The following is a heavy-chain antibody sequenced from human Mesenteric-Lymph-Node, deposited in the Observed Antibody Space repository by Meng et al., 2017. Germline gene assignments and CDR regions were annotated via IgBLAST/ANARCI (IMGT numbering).Heavy chain of an antibody. CDR1: GFTCSNYA. CDR2: ISYDGSTK. D-gene: IGHD2-8*02. J-gene: IGHJ4*02. Sequence: VQLVESGGGLVQPGGSLRLTCAASGFTCSNYAMHWVRQAPGKGLEWVAIISYDGSTKYYADSLKGRFTISRDNSKNTLYVQMNSLRPEDTAVYYCARDVFGKPGPGLDYWGQGTLVTVSS. CDR3: ARDVFGKPGPGLDY. V-gene: IGHV3-30*04.